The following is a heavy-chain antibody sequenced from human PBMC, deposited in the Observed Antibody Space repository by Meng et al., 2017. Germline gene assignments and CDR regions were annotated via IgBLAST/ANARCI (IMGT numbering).Heavy chain of an antibody. J-gene: IGHJ4*02. Sequence: VRLVGVGGGLVQRGRALSLSCEASGFTFSSYGMHWVRQAPGKGLEWVAVIWYDGSNTYYADSVKGRFTISRDNSKNTLYLQMNSLRAEDTAVYYCAREGQLWARNFDYWGQGTLVTVSS. CDR3: AREGQLWARNFDY. CDR2: IWYDGSNT. V-gene: IGHV3-33*01. D-gene: IGHD5-18*01. CDR1: GFTFSSYG.